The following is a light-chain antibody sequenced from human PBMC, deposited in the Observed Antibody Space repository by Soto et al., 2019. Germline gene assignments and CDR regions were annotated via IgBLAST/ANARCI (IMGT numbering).Light chain of an antibody. Sequence: QSVLTQPASVSGSPGQSIAISCTGTFSDVGGYDYVSWYQQHPDKAPKLMIYEVTKRPSGFSNRFSGSKSGNTASLTISGLQPEDVADYYCSSQTSGSTRVFGSGTKLTVL. CDR1: FSDVGGYDY. CDR2: EVT. V-gene: IGLV2-14*01. J-gene: IGLJ1*01. CDR3: SSQTSGSTRV.